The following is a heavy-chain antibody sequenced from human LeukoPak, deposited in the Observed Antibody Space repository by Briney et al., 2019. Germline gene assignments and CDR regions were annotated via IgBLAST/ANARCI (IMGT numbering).Heavy chain of an antibody. CDR1: GFTFSSYW. CDR2: IKQDGSEK. Sequence: GGSLRLSCAASGFTFSSYWMSWVRQAPGKGLEWVVNIKQDGSEKYYVDSVKGRFTISRDNAKNSLYLQMNSLRAEDTAVYYCAREPRPPPYSSSWDAFDIWGQGTMVTVSS. J-gene: IGHJ3*02. CDR3: AREPRPPPYSSSWDAFDI. D-gene: IGHD6-13*01. V-gene: IGHV3-7*01.